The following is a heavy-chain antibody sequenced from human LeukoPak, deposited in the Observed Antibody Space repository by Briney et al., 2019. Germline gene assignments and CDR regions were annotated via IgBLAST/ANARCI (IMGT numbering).Heavy chain of an antibody. CDR2: ISGGGETT. CDR1: GFTFRSYA. D-gene: IGHD6-6*01. Sequence: GGSLRLSCAASGFTFRSYAMNWVRQAPGKGLEWVPGISGGGETTYYADSVKGRFSISRDNSKNTVYLQMNSLRAEDTAVYYCAPLSIGDPIFDSWGQGTLVTASS. J-gene: IGHJ4*02. V-gene: IGHV3-23*01. CDR3: APLSIGDPIFDS.